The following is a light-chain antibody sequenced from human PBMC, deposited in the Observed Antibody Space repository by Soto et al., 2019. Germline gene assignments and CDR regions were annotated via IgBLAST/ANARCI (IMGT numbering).Light chain of an antibody. CDR1: SSDVGGYNY. J-gene: IGLJ3*02. Sequence: ALTQPPSASGSPGQSVTISCTGTSSDVGGYNYVSWYQQHPGKAPKLMIYEVSKRPSGVPDRFSGSKSGNTASLTVSGLQAEDEADYYCSSYAGSNNWVFGGGTKVTVL. CDR2: EVS. V-gene: IGLV2-8*01. CDR3: SSYAGSNNWV.